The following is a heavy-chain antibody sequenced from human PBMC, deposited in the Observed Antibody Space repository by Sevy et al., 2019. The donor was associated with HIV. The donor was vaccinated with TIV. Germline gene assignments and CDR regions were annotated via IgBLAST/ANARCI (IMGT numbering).Heavy chain of an antibody. CDR2: ISGSGGST. D-gene: IGHD6-19*01. Sequence: GGSLRLSCAASGFTFSSYAMSWVRQAPGKGLEWVSAISGSGGSTYYADSVKGRFTISRDNSKNTLYLQMNSLRAEDTAVYYCAKDQEGYSSGWYGAFDIWSQGTMVTVSS. J-gene: IGHJ3*02. CDR1: GFTFSSYA. CDR3: AKDQEGYSSGWYGAFDI. V-gene: IGHV3-23*01.